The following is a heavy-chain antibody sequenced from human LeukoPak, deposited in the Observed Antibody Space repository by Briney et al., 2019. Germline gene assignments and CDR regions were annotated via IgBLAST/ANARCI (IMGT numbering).Heavy chain of an antibody. D-gene: IGHD4-23*01. J-gene: IGHJ4*02. V-gene: IGHV3-72*01. CDR1: GFTFDDYG. Sequence: PGGSLRLSCAASGFTFDDYGMSWVRQAPGKGLEWVGRTRNKANSYTTEYAASVKGRFTISRDDSKNSLYLQMNSLKTEDTAVYYCARVGGNSGRGSLDYWGQGTLVTVSS. CDR3: ARVGGNSGRGSLDY. CDR2: TRNKANSYTT.